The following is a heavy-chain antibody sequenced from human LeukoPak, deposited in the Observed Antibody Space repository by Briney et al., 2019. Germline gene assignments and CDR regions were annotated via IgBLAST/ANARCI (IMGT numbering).Heavy chain of an antibody. CDR3: ARDRPFYSSGPHMDV. V-gene: IGHV3-11*04. Sequence: GGSLRLSCAASGFTFSDYYMSWIRQAPGKGLEWVSYISSSGSTIYYADSVKGRFTISRDNAKNSLYLQMNSLRAEDTAVYYCARDRPFYSSGPHMDVWGKGTTVTVSS. J-gene: IGHJ6*03. CDR2: ISSSGSTI. D-gene: IGHD5-18*01. CDR1: GFTFSDYY.